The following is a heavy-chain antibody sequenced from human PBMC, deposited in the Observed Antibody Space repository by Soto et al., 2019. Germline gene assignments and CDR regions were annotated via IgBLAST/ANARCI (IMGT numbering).Heavy chain of an antibody. J-gene: IGHJ4*02. CDR1: GFTVSSNY. Sequence: PGGSLRLSCAASGFTVSSNYMSWVRQAPGKGLESVSVIYSGGSTYYADSVKGRFTISRDNSKNTLYLQMNSLRAEDTAVYYCARGRAVAPYDYWGQGTLVTVSS. CDR3: ARGRAVAPYDY. V-gene: IGHV3-66*01. D-gene: IGHD6-19*01. CDR2: IYSGGST.